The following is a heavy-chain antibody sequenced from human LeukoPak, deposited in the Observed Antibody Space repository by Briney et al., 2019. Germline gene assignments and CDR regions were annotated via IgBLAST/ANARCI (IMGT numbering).Heavy chain of an antibody. CDR2: FYNSGST. CDR3: ARVGDYALKD. V-gene: IGHV4-4*07. D-gene: IGHD3-16*01. J-gene: IGHJ4*02. Sequence: SGTLSLTCTVSGGSISNYYWSWIRQPAGKGLEWIGRFYNSGSTNYNPSLKSRVTMSVDTSKNQFSLKLSSVTAADTAVYYCARVGDYALKDWGQGTLVTVSS. CDR1: GGSISNYY.